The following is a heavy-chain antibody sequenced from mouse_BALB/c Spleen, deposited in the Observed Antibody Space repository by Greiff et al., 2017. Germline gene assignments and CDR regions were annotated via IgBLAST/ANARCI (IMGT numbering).Heavy chain of an antibody. CDR1: GDSITSGY. J-gene: IGHJ4*01. D-gene: IGHD2-12*01. CDR2: ISYSGST. CDR3: ARCPYDGYAMDY. V-gene: IGHV3-8*02. Sequence: EVKVEESGPSLVKPSQTLSLTCSVTGDSITSGYWNWIRKFPGNKLEYMGYISYSGSTYYNPSLKSRISITRDTSKNQYYLQLNSVTTEDTATYYCARCPYDGYAMDYWGQGTSVTVSS.